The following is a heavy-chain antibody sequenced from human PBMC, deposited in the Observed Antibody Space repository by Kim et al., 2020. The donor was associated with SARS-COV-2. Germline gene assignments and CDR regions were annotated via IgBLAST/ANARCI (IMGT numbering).Heavy chain of an antibody. J-gene: IGHJ4*02. CDR1: GFTFTSTW. D-gene: IGHD1-26*01. CDR3: TTSFSANYVN. CDR2: INGAGITT. V-gene: IGHV3-74*01. Sequence: GGSLILSCAASGFTFTSTWMHWVRQAPGKGLVWVSGINGAGITTTYADSVKGRFTISRDNAKNTLSLQMSNLRAEDTAMYYCTTSFSANYVNWGQGTPVTVSS.